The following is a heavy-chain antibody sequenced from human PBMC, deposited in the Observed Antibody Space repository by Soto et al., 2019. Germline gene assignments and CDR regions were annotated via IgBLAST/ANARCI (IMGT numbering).Heavy chain of an antibody. J-gene: IGHJ6*02. D-gene: IGHD6-19*01. Sequence: SLRLSCSASGVSFSAYGMHWVRQAPGKGLEWVAVIWFDGSNKYYAESVKGRFSISRDNSKNTLDLQMNSLRAEDTAVYYCVRDGYSSCSGMDVWGQGTTVTVSS. CDR1: GVSFSAYG. CDR3: VRDGYSSCSGMDV. CDR2: IWFDGSNK. V-gene: IGHV3-33*01.